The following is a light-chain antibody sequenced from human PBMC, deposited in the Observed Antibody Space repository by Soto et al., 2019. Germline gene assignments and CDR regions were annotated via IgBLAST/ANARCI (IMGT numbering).Light chain of an antibody. CDR3: QQYGSLSWT. J-gene: IGKJ1*01. CDR2: GAS. Sequence: EIVMTQSPATLSVSPGERATLSCRASQSVSSYLAWFQQKPGQAPRLLIYGASGRATGIPDRFSGSGSGTDFTLTISRLEPEDFAVYYCQQYGSLSWTFGQGTKVDIK. V-gene: IGKV3-20*01. CDR1: QSVSSY.